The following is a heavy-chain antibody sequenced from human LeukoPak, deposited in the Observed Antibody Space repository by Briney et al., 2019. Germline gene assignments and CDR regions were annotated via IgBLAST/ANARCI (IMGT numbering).Heavy chain of an antibody. J-gene: IGHJ6*03. CDR2: ISSGNSFI. CDR1: GINFNDYT. D-gene: IGHD2/OR15-2a*01. Sequence: GGSLRLSCEGSGINFNDYTMNWVRQAPGKGLEWVSSISSGNSFIHYTDSVKGRFTISRDNSKNTLYLQMNSLRAEDTAVYYCARVAVIYYYYMEVWGKGTTVTVSS. CDR3: ARVAVIYYYYMEV. V-gene: IGHV3-21*01.